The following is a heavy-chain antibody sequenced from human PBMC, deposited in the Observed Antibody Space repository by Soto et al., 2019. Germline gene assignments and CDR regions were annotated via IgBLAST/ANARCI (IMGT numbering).Heavy chain of an antibody. CDR2: IKSKTDGGTT. CDR1: GFTFSNAW. D-gene: IGHD3-3*01. CDR3: TTVRLSWVITIFGVDAFDI. V-gene: IGHV3-15*01. J-gene: IGHJ3*02. Sequence: GGSLRLSCAASGFTFSNAWMSWVRQAPGKGLEWVGRIKSKTDGGTTDYAAPVKGRFTISRDDSKNTLYLQMNSLKTEDTAVYYCTTVRLSWVITIFGVDAFDIWGQGTMVTVSS.